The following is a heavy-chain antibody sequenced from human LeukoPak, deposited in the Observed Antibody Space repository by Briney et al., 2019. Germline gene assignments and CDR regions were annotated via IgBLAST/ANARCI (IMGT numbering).Heavy chain of an antibody. CDR1: GFTFSSGC. J-gene: IGHJ4*02. V-gene: IGHV3-7*01. CDR2: INDGGGMT. Sequence: PGGSLRLSCAATGFTFSSGCMSWVRQAPGKGLEWVTSINDGGGMTFYVDSVKGRFSISRDNSKNSLSLQMSTLRVEDMAMYYCARVGRNGWDFDHWGQGTLVTVSS. D-gene: IGHD6-19*01. CDR3: ARVGRNGWDFDH.